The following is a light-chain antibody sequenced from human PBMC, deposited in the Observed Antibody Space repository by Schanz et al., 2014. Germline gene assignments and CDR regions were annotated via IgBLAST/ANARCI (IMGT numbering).Light chain of an antibody. CDR3: QQYGDSPYT. Sequence: EIVLTQSPATLSLSPGERATLSCRASQSVSSYLAWYQQKPGQAPRLLIYDASNRATGIPARFSGSGSGTDFTLTVTRLEPEDSAVYYCQQYGDSPYTFGQGTKLEIK. J-gene: IGKJ2*01. V-gene: IGKV3-11*01. CDR1: QSVSSY. CDR2: DAS.